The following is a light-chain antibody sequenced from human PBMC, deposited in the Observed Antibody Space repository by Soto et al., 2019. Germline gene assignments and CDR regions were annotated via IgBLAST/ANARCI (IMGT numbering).Light chain of an antibody. CDR1: QSVSSRY. Sequence: EIVLTQSPGTLSLSPGERAALSCRASQSVSSRYLAWYQQKAGQAPRLLMYAASSRATGIPDRFSGSGSGTDFTLTISRLEPEDFAVYYCQHYDSSPSYTFGQGTKLEIK. V-gene: IGKV3-20*01. CDR2: AAS. J-gene: IGKJ2*01. CDR3: QHYDSSPSYT.